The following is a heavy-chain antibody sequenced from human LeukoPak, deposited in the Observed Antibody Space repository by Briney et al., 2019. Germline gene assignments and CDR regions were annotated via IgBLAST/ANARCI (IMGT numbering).Heavy chain of an antibody. J-gene: IGHJ4*02. CDR1: GFTFSDYY. V-gene: IGHV3-11*01. CDR2: ISSSGSTI. D-gene: IGHD2-2*01. CDR3: AKEPYGNIVVVPAATMFFDY. Sequence: GGSLRLSCAASGFTFSDYYMSWIRQAPGKGLEWVSYISSSGSTIYYADSVKGRFTISRDNAKNSLYLQMNSLRAEDTAVYYCAKEPYGNIVVVPAATMFFDYWGQGTLVTVSS.